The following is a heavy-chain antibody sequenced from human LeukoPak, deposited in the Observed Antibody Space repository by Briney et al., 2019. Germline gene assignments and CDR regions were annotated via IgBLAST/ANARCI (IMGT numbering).Heavy chain of an antibody. J-gene: IGHJ4*02. CDR1: GGSISSGDYY. CDR2: IYYSVST. D-gene: IGHD4-23*01. Sequence: PSQTLSLTSTVSGGSISSGDYYWSWIRQPPGKGLEWIGYIYYSVSTYYNPSLKSRVTISVDTSKNQFSLNLSSVTAADTAVYYCARDLLNEGNHLDYWGQGTLVTVSS. CDR3: ARDLLNEGNHLDY. V-gene: IGHV4-30-4*01.